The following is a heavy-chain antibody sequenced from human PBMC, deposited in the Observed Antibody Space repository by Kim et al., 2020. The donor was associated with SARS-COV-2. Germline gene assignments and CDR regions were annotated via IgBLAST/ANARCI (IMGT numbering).Heavy chain of an antibody. Sequence: DTRYNPSFEGQVTISADKSISTAYLQWSSLKASDTAMYYCVTTVTTNFDYWGQGTLVTVSS. D-gene: IGHD4-17*01. CDR2: DT. CDR3: VTTVTTNFDY. V-gene: IGHV5-51*01. J-gene: IGHJ4*02.